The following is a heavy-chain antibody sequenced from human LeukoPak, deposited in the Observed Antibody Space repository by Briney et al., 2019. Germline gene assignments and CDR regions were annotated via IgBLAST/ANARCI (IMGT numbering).Heavy chain of an antibody. V-gene: IGHV3-53*01. Sequence: GGSLRLSCAASGFTVSSNYMSWVRQAPGKGLEWVSVIYSGGSTYYADSVKGRFTISRDNSKNTLYLQMNSLRAEDTAVYYCASYYYDSSGPRMRQAFDIWGQGTMVTVSS. CDR3: ASYYYDSSGPRMRQAFDI. J-gene: IGHJ3*02. CDR2: IYSGGST. CDR1: GFTVSSNY. D-gene: IGHD3-22*01.